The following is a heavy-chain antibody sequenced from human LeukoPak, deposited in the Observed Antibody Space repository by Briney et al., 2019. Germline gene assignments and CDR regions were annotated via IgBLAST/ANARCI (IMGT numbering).Heavy chain of an antibody. CDR2: ISSSSSTI. V-gene: IGHV3-48*02. CDR1: GFTFSSYS. D-gene: IGHD2-8*01. Sequence: GGSLRLSCAASGFTFSSYSMNWVRQAPGKGLEWVSYISSSSSTIYYADSVKGRFTISRDNAKNSLYPQMNSLRDEDTAVYYCARVQGVSRDYWGQGTLVTVSS. CDR3: ARVQGVSRDY. J-gene: IGHJ4*02.